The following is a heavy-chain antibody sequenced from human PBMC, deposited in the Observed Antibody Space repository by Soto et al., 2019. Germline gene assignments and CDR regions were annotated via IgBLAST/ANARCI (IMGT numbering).Heavy chain of an antibody. CDR1: GASITSTDYY. CDR2: IFHSGST. D-gene: IGHD2-2*01. CDR3: ARYYCSSTSCFLFDS. Sequence: TVSGASITSTDYYWTWFRQPPGQGLEWIGYIFHSGSTYYNPSLKSRLTISADTSKNQFSLKLSSVTAADTAVYYCARYYCSSTSCFLFDSWGQGALVTVSS. V-gene: IGHV4-30-4*01. J-gene: IGHJ4*02.